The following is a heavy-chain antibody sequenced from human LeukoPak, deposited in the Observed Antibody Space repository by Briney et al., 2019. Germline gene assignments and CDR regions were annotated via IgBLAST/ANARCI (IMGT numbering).Heavy chain of an antibody. V-gene: IGHV1-8*01. J-gene: IGHJ4*02. Sequence: ASVKVSCKASGYTFTSYDINWVRQATGQGLEWMGWMNPNSGNTGYAQKFQGRVTMTEDTSTDTAYMELSSLRSEDTAVYYCATADSSGYYLDYWGQGTLVTVSS. CDR3: ATADSSGYYLDY. CDR1: GYTFTSYD. CDR2: MNPNSGNT. D-gene: IGHD3-22*01.